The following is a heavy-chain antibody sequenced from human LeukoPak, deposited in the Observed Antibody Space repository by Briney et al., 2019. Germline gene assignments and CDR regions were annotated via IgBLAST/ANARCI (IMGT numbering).Heavy chain of an antibody. D-gene: IGHD6-19*01. J-gene: IGHJ5*02. CDR2: ISSSSSYI. Sequence: PGGSLRLSCAASGFTFSSYGMNWVRQAPGKGLEWVSSISSSSSYIYYADSVKGRFTISRDNAKNSLYLQMNSLRAEDTAVYYCAKDRGRQWLVSWFDPWGQGTLVTVSS. CDR1: GFTFSSYG. CDR3: AKDRGRQWLVSWFDP. V-gene: IGHV3-21*01.